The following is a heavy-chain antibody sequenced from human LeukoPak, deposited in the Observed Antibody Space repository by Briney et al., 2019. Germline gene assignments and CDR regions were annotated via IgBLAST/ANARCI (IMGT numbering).Heavy chain of an antibody. Sequence: GGSLRLSCAVSGITLSNYGMTWVRQAPGKGLEWVAGISGSGGGTNYADSVKGRFTISRDNAKNTLYLQMNSLRAEDTALYYCAKDIDPRSSWYVYFDYWGQGTLVTVSS. V-gene: IGHV3-23*01. CDR3: AKDIDPRSSWYVYFDY. CDR2: ISGSGGGT. J-gene: IGHJ4*02. D-gene: IGHD6-13*01. CDR1: GITLSNYG.